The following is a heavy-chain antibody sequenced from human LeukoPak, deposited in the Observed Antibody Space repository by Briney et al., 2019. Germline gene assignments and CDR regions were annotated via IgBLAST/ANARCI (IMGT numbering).Heavy chain of an antibody. V-gene: IGHV4-34*01. J-gene: IGHJ4*02. CDR2: INQSGST. CDR3: ARRVTTRLPFRY. CDR1: GGSFSDYR. D-gene: IGHD4-17*01. Sequence: PSETLSLTCAVYGGSFSDYRWSWIRQPPGKGLEWIGEINQSGSTNYNPSFKSRVTISVDTSKKQFSLKLTSVTAADTAVYYCARRVTTRLPFRYWGQGTLVTVSS.